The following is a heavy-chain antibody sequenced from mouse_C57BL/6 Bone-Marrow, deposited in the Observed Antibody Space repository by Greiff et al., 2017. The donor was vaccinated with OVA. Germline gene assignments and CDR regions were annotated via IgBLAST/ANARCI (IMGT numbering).Heavy chain of an antibody. CDR1: GFSLTSYG. Sequence: VQLQQSGPGLVQPSQSLSITCTVSGFSLTSYGVHWVRQSPGKGLEWLGVIWSGGSTDYNAAFIPSLSISKDNSKSQVFFKLNSLQADDTAIDYCARTSDYYGSYWYFDVWGTGTTVTVSS. CDR3: ARTSDYYGSYWYFDV. J-gene: IGHJ1*03. D-gene: IGHD1-1*01. V-gene: IGHV2-2*01. CDR2: IWSGGST.